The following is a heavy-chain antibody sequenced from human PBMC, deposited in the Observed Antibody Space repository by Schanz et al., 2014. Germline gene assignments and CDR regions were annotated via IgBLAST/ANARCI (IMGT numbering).Heavy chain of an antibody. V-gene: IGHV3-23*01. Sequence: EVQLLESGGGLVQPGGSLRLSCLASGFAFSSYGMNWLRQAPGKGLEWVSVISGSGGSTYYADSVKGRFTISRDNSKNTLYLQMNSLRAEDTAVYYCANDRSWDYDSSGYFAYWGQGTLXTVSS. J-gene: IGHJ4*02. D-gene: IGHD3-22*01. CDR1: GFAFSSYG. CDR3: ANDRSWDYDSSGYFAY. CDR2: ISGSGGST.